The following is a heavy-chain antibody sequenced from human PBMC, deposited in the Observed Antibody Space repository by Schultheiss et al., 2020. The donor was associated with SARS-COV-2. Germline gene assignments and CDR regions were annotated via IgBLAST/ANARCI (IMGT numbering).Heavy chain of an antibody. V-gene: IGHV3-23*01. D-gene: IGHD5-18*01. CDR2: ISGSGGST. CDR1: GFTFSSYA. J-gene: IGHJ6*02. CDR3: AKDWGGVQLWVYYYYGMDV. Sequence: GGSLRLSCAASGFTFSSYAMSWVRQAPGKGLEWVSAISGSGGSTYYADSVKGRFTISRDNSKNTLYLQMNSLRAEDTAVYYCAKDWGGVQLWVYYYYGMDVWGQGTTVTVSS.